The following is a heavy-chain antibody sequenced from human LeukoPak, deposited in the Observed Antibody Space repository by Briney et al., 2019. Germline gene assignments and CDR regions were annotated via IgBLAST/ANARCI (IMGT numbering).Heavy chain of an antibody. V-gene: IGHV1-69*04. J-gene: IGHJ4*02. CDR1: GGTFSSYV. D-gene: IGHD3-10*01. CDR2: IIPILGIA. CDR3: ARDRGTYGSGSYQASDY. Sequence: SVKVSCKASGGTFSSYVISWVRQAPGQGLEWMGRIIPILGIANYAQKFQGRVTITADKSTSTAYMELSSLRSEDTAVYYCARDRGTYGSGSYQASDYLGQGTLVTVSS.